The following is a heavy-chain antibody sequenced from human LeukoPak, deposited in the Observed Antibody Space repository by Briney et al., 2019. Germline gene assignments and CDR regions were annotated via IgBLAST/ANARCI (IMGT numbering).Heavy chain of an antibody. V-gene: IGHV3-23*01. J-gene: IGHJ4*02. Sequence: GGSLRLSCAVSGFTFTDYAMTWVRQAPGKGLEWVSGISGAGGGTYYADSVKGRFTISRDNSKNTLYLQMNSLRAEDTAVYYCAKAPNWVFDCRGQGTLVTVSS. CDR1: GFTFTDYA. CDR3: AKAPNWVFDC. D-gene: IGHD7-27*01. CDR2: ISGAGGGT.